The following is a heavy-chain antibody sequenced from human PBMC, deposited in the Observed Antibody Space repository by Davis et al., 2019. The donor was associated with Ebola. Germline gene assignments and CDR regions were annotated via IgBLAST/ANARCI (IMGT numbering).Heavy chain of an antibody. V-gene: IGHV3-11*01. CDR2: ISSSGSTI. J-gene: IGHJ6*02. Sequence: GESLKISCAASGFTFSDYYMSWIRQAPGKGLEWVSYISSSGSTIYYADSVKGRFTISRDNAKNSLYLQMNSLSAEDTAVYYCARVAYCSSTSCYPTGHYYYYGMDVWGQGTTVTVSS. D-gene: IGHD2-2*01. CDR3: ARVAYCSSTSCYPTGHYYYYGMDV. CDR1: GFTFSDYY.